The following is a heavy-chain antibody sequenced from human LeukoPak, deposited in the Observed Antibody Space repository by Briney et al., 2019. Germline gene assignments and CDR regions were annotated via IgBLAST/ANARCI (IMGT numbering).Heavy chain of an antibody. J-gene: IGHJ5*02. D-gene: IGHD1-26*01. Sequence: GGSLRLSCAASGFTFSSYAMSWVRQAPGKGLEWVSAISGSGGSTYYADSVKGRFTISRDNSKNTPYLQMNSLRAEDTAIYYCARDLNNGSYHWFDPWGQGTLVTVSS. CDR1: GFTFSSYA. CDR3: ARDLNNGSYHWFDP. V-gene: IGHV3-23*01. CDR2: ISGSGGST.